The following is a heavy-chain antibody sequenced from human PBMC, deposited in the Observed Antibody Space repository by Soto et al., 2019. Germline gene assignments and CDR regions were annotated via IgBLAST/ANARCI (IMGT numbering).Heavy chain of an antibody. J-gene: IGHJ6*03. CDR1: GGSFSGYY. CDR2: INHSGST. V-gene: IGHV4-34*01. Sequence: SETLSLTCAVYGGSFSGYYWSWIRQPPGKGLERIGEINHSGSTNYNPSLKSRVTISVDTSKNQFSLKLSSVTAADTAVYYCARGRTMVRGVIISTYSYYYMDVWGKGTTVTFSS. CDR3: ARGRTMVRGVIISTYSYYYMDV. D-gene: IGHD3-10*01.